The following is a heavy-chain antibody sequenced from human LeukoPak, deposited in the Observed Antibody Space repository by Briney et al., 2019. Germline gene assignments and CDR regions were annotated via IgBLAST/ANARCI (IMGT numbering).Heavy chain of an antibody. D-gene: IGHD2-2*01. CDR2: IKSKTDGGTT. J-gene: IGHJ4*02. Sequence: PGGSLRLSCAASGFTFSNAWMSWVRQAPGKGLEWVGRIKSKTDGGTTDYAAPVKGRFTISRDDSKNTLYLQMNSLKTEDTAVYYCTTGLPCSSTSCYWGVYWGQGTLVTVSS. V-gene: IGHV3-15*01. CDR3: TTGLPCSSTSCYWGVY. CDR1: GFTFSNAW.